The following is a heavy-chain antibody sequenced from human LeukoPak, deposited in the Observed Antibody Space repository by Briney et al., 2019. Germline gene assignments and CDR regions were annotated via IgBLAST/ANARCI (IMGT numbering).Heavy chain of an antibody. CDR1: GGSISSYY. D-gene: IGHD1-26*01. V-gene: IGHV4-59*01. J-gene: IGHJ4*02. CDR3: ARRSYGEGWPFDY. Sequence: SETLSLTCTVSGGSISSYYWSWIRQPPGKGLEWMGNIYYSGSNNYNPSLKSRVTIPVDTSKKQFSLKLSSVTAADTAVYYCARRSYGEGWPFDYWGQGTLVTVSS. CDR2: IYYSGSN.